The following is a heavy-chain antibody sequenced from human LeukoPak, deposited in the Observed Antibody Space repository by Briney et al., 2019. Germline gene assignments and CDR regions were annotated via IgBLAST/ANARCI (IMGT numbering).Heavy chain of an antibody. CDR3: SSGTDYYDYGMDV. CDR1: GSAFSGST. CDR2: IRSKPSSYAT. D-gene: IGHD1-26*01. J-gene: IGHJ6*02. Sequence: GGSLRLSCAASGSAFSGSTVHWVRRASGKGLEWVGRIRSKPSSYATVYAESVKGRFTISRDDSKNTAYLQMNSLKTEDTAVYYCSSGTDYYDYGMDVWGQGTTITVSS. V-gene: IGHV3-73*01.